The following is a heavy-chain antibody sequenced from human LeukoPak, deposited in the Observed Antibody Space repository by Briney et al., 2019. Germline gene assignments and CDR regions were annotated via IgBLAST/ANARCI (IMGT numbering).Heavy chain of an antibody. CDR3: ARDRTRPPYYYDSSGYYPIDY. CDR1: GYTFTGYG. Sequence: EASVKVSCKASGYTFTGYGLSWVRQAPGQGLEWMGWISAYNGNANYAQKLQGRVTMTTDTSTSTAYMELRSLRSDDTAVYYCARDRTRPPYYYDSSGYYPIDYWGQGTLVTVSS. D-gene: IGHD3-22*01. J-gene: IGHJ4*02. V-gene: IGHV1-18*01. CDR2: ISAYNGNA.